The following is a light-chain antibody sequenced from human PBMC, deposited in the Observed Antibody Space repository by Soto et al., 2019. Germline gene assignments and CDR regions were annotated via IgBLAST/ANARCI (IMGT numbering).Light chain of an antibody. CDR2: AAS. Sequence: DIQLTQSPSFLSASEGDRVTITCRASQGISSYLAWYQQIPGKAPNLLIYAASTLQSGVPSRFSGSGSGTEFTLTISSLQPEDFATYYCHQLNSYPHTFGQGTRLEIK. J-gene: IGKJ5*01. CDR1: QGISSY. CDR3: HQLNSYPHT. V-gene: IGKV1-9*01.